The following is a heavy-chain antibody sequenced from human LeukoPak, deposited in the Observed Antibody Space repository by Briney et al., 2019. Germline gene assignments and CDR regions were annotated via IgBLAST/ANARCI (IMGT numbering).Heavy chain of an antibody. CDR1: GFTFISYA. D-gene: IGHD6-13*01. V-gene: IGHV3-23*01. J-gene: IGHJ5*02. CDR2: ISGSGGST. Sequence: GSLRLSCAASGFTFISYAMSWVRQAPGKGLEWVSAISGSGGSTYYADSVKGRFTISRDNSKNTLYLQMSSLRAEDTAVYYCAREQQLTPTNEYNWFDPWGQGTLVTVSS. CDR3: AREQQLTPTNEYNWFDP.